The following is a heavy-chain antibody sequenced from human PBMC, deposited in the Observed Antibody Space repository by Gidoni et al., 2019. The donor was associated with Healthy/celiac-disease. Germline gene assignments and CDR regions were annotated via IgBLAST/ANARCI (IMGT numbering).Heavy chain of an antibody. CDR2: IIPILGTA. Sequence: QVQLVQSGAEVKKPGSSVEVSCKASGGTFSSYAISWVRQAPGQGLEWMGRIIPILGTANYAQKFQGRVTITADKSTSTAYMELSSLRSEDTAVYYCAREDADYYGSGSCDYWGQGTLVTVSS. D-gene: IGHD3-10*01. CDR1: GGTFSSYA. J-gene: IGHJ4*02. V-gene: IGHV1-69*04. CDR3: AREDADYYGSGSCDY.